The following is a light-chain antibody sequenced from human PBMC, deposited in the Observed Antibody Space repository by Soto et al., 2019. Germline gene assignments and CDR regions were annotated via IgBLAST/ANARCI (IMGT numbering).Light chain of an antibody. Sequence: EIMMTQSPATLSVSPGERATLSCRASQSVSTNLAWYQQKPGQAPRLLIYGASTRATGIPARFSGSGSGTEFTLTISSLQSEDFAVYYCQKYNNWPALTFGGGTKVEIK. CDR2: GAS. CDR1: QSVSTN. CDR3: QKYNNWPALT. V-gene: IGKV3-15*01. J-gene: IGKJ4*01.